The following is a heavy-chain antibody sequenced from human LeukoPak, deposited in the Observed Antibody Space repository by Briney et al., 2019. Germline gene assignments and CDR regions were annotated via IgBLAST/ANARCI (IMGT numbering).Heavy chain of an antibody. CDR1: GFTFSSYA. CDR3: AKQQLYCSGGSCYSGWDY. J-gene: IGHJ4*02. Sequence: GGSLRLSCAASGFTFSSYAMHWVRQAPGKGLEWVAVISYDGSNKYYADSVKGRLTISRDNSKNTLYLQMNSLRAEDTAVYYCAKQQLYCSGGSCYSGWDYWGQGTLVTVSS. V-gene: IGHV3-30*04. D-gene: IGHD2-15*01. CDR2: ISYDGSNK.